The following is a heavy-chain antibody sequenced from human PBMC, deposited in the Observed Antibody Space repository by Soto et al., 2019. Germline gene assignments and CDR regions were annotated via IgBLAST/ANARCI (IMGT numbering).Heavy chain of an antibody. Sequence: ASVKVSCKASGYTFTGYYRHWERQAPGQGLEWMGWINPNSGGTNYAQKFQGRVTMTRDTSISTAYMELSRLRSDYTAVYYCARDQIIVVVPAAINGGFDPWGHGTLVTFSS. J-gene: IGHJ5*02. CDR3: ARDQIIVVVPAAINGGFDP. CDR2: INPNSGGT. CDR1: GYTFTGYY. D-gene: IGHD2-2*01. V-gene: IGHV1-2*02.